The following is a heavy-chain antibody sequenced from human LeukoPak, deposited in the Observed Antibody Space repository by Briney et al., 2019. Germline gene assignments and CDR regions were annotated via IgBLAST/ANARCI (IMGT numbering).Heavy chain of an antibody. Sequence: PGGSLRLSCAASGFTFDDYGVSWVRQAPGKGLEWVSGINWNGGSTGYADSVKGRFTIARDNAKNSLYLQMNSLRAEDTALYYCAREKPFYDSSGYYYPIAFDYWGQGTLVTVSS. CDR1: GFTFDDYG. CDR3: AREKPFYDSSGYYYPIAFDY. V-gene: IGHV3-20*04. CDR2: INWNGGST. J-gene: IGHJ4*02. D-gene: IGHD3-22*01.